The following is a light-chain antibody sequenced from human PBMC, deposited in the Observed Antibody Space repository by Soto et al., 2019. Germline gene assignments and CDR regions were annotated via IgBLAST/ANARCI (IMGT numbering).Light chain of an antibody. Sequence: QSALTQPASVSGSPGQSITISCTGTSSDVGGYKYVSWYQQHPDKAPKLIIFDVSNRPSGISSRFSGSKSGNTASLTISGLQAEDEADYYCASYTSSRNAVIFGRGTKVTVL. V-gene: IGLV2-14*03. CDR2: DVS. CDR3: ASYTSSRNAVI. CDR1: SSDVGGYKY. J-gene: IGLJ2*01.